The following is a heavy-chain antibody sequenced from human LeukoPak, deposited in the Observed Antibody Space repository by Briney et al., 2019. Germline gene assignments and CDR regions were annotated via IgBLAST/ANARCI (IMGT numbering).Heavy chain of an antibody. Sequence: SETLSLTCTVSGGSISSYYWSWIRQPPGKGLEWIGYIYYSGSTNYNPSLKSRVTISVDTSKNQFSLKLSSVTAADTAVYYCARDYGDYHFDYWGQGTLVTVSS. CDR3: ARDYGDYHFDY. CDR2: IYYSGST. V-gene: IGHV4-59*01. J-gene: IGHJ4*02. D-gene: IGHD4-17*01. CDR1: GGSISSYY.